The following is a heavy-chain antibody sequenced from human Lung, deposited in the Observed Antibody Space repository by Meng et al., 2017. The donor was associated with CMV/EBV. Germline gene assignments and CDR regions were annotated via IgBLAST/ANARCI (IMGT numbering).Heavy chain of an antibody. V-gene: IGHV3-74*01. CDR1: GFTFSHSW. Sequence: ESXKISXAASGFTFSHSWMHWVRQAPGKGLVWVSVINTDGTTINYADSVKGRFTISRDNAKNTLYLQMDSLSADDTALYYCARKRTNWRGPVFDYWGQGTXVTVAS. CDR2: INTDGTTI. CDR3: ARKRTNWRGPVFDY. D-gene: IGHD2-8*01. J-gene: IGHJ4*02.